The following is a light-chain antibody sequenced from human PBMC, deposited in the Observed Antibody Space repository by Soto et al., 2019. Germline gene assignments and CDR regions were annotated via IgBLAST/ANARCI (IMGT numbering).Light chain of an antibody. CDR1: QGISDY. V-gene: IGKV1-9*01. J-gene: IGKJ4*01. CDR3: QQFNAYPLT. CDR2: GAS. Sequence: DIQLTQSPSFLSASVGDRVTISCRASQGISDYLAWYQQKPGKAPKLLIYGASTMQSGVPSRFSGSASRTEFPLTISSLQPEDFATYFCQQFNAYPLTFGGGTKLEIK.